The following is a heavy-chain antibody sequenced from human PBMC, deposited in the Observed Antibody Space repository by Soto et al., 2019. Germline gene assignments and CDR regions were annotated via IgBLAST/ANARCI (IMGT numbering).Heavy chain of an antibody. CDR3: ATQISGAEKYGMDV. J-gene: IGHJ6*02. CDR1: GGTFSSYA. Sequence: QVQLVQSGAEVKTPGSSVKVSCKASGGTFSSYAISWVRQAPGQGLEWMGGILPIFGTPNFAQKFQGRVTVIADESTSTAYMELFSLRSEDTAVYYCATQISGAEKYGMDVWGQGTTVTVSS. D-gene: IGHD3-3*01. CDR2: ILPIFGTP. V-gene: IGHV1-69*01.